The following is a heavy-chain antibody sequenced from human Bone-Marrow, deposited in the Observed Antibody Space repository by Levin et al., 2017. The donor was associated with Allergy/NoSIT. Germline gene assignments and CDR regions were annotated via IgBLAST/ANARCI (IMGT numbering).Heavy chain of an antibody. Sequence: GASVKVSCKASGYTFTGYYMHWVRQAPGQGLEWMGRINPNSGGTNYAQKFQGRVTMTRDTSISTAYMELSRLRSDDTAVYYCARGDELGWDDAFDIWGQGTMVTVSS. J-gene: IGHJ3*02. CDR3: ARGDELGWDDAFDI. D-gene: IGHD7-27*01. CDR2: INPNSGGT. V-gene: IGHV1-2*06. CDR1: GYTFTGYY.